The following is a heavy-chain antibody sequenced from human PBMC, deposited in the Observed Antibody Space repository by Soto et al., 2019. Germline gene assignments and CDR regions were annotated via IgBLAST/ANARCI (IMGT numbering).Heavy chain of an antibody. CDR3: ARDTRSAYSHDH. J-gene: IGHJ4*02. CDR2: IYYTGNT. D-gene: IGHD3-3*01. CDR1: GGSVSSGSYY. V-gene: IGHV4-31*03. Sequence: QVQLQESGPGLVKPSQTLSLTCTVSGGSVSSGSYYWSWIRQHPGRGLEWIGYIYYTGNTYYNPSLKIRLAISGDTSKNQFSLELTSVTAADTAVYYCARDTRSAYSHDHWGQGTLVTVSS.